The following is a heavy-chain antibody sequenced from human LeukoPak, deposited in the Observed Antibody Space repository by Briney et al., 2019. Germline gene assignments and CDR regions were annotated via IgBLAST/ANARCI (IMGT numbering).Heavy chain of an antibody. CDR2: IYYSGST. Sequence: SQTLSLTCTVSGGSISSGGYYWSWIRQHPGKGLEWIGYIYYSGSTYYNPSLKSRVTISVDTSKNQFSLKLSSVTAADTAVYYCARETPSSSNWFDPWGQGTLVTVSS. CDR1: GGSISSGGYY. V-gene: IGHV4-31*03. J-gene: IGHJ5*02. D-gene: IGHD6-13*01. CDR3: ARETPSSSNWFDP.